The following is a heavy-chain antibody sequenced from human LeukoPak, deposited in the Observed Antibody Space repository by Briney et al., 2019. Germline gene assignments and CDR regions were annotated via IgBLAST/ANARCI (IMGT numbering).Heavy chain of an antibody. D-gene: IGHD1-1*01. CDR3: ARVGLWNDVNWFDP. CDR2: IYHSGST. J-gene: IGHJ5*02. CDR1: GGSISSSNW. V-gene: IGHV4-4*02. Sequence: NPSGTLSLTCAVSGGSISSSNWWSWVRQPPGKGLEWIGEIYHSGSTNYNPSLKSRVTISVDKSKNQFSLKLSSVTAADTAVYYCARVGLWNDVNWFDPWGQGTLVTVSS.